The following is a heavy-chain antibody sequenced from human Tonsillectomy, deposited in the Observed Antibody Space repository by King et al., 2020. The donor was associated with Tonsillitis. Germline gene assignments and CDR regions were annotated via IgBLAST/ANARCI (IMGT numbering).Heavy chain of an antibody. D-gene: IGHD3-3*01. J-gene: IGHJ4*02. CDR1: GFTFSSYS. CDR3: ARGDFWGGYYAADY. V-gene: IGHV3-21*01. CDR2: ISSSSSYI. Sequence: VQLVESGGGLVKPGGSLRLSCAASGFTFSSYSMNWVRQAPGKGLEWVSSISSSSSYIYYADSVKGRFTISRDNAKNSLYLQMNSLRAEDTAVYYCARGDFWGGYYAADYWGQGTLVTVSS.